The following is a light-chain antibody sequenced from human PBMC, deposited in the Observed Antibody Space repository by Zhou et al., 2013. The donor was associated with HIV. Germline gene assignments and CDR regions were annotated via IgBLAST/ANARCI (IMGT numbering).Light chain of an antibody. Sequence: EIVLTQSPATLSLSPGERATLSCRASQSVSSYLAWYQQKPGQSPRLLIYGAVTRATGVPDRFSGGGSETDFTLSINSLQTEDVAVYYCQLYNNWPPTWTFGQGTRVE. CDR2: GAV. CDR1: QSVSSY. J-gene: IGKJ1*01. V-gene: IGKV3-15*01. CDR3: QLYNNWPPTWT.